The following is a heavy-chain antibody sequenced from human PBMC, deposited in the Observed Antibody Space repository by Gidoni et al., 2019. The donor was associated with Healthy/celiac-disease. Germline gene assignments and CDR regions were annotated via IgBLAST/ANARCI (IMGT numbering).Heavy chain of an antibody. CDR1: GFTFSSYA. CDR3: ARERVAGIGFDY. D-gene: IGHD6-19*01. CDR2: ISYDGSNK. J-gene: IGHJ4*02. V-gene: IGHV3-30-3*01. Sequence: QVQLVESGGGVVQPGRSLRLSCAAPGFTFSSYAMHWVRQAPGKGLEWVAVISYDGSNKYYADSVKGRFTISRDNSKNTLYLQMNSLRAEDTAVYYCARERVAGIGFDYWGQGTLVTVSS.